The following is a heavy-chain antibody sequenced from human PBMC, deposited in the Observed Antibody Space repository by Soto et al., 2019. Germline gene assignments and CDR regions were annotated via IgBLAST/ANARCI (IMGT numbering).Heavy chain of an antibody. D-gene: IGHD5-12*01. CDR3: ARDRSLDGYTYDAFDI. CDR1: GGTFSSYA. CDR2: IIPIFGTA. V-gene: IGHV1-69*13. Sequence: GASVKVSCKASGGTFSSYAISWVRQAPGQGLEWMGGIIPIFGTANYAQKFQGRVTITADESTSTAYMELSSLRSEDTAVYYCARDRSLDGYTYDAFDIWGQETMVTVSS. J-gene: IGHJ3*02.